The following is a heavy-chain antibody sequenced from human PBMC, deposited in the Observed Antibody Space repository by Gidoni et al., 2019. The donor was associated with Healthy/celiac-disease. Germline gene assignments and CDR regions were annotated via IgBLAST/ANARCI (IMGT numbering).Heavy chain of an antibody. Sequence: QVQLVQSGAEVKKPGASVKVSCKASGYTFPSYDINWVRQATGQGLEWMGWMNPNSGNTGYAQKFQGRVTMTRNTSISTAYMELSSLRSEDTAVYYCASVCSGGSCYRGVWFDPWGQGTLVTVSS. CDR3: ASVCSGGSCYRGVWFDP. V-gene: IGHV1-8*01. J-gene: IGHJ5*02. CDR1: GYTFPSYD. D-gene: IGHD2-15*01. CDR2: MNPNSGNT.